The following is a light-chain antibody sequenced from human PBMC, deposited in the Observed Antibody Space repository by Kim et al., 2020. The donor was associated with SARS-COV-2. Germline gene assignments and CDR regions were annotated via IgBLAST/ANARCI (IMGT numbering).Light chain of an antibody. J-gene: IGKJ2*01. CDR3: QESYSSLMYT. V-gene: IGKV1-39*01. Sequence: DIQMTQSPSSLSASVGDRVTITCRASQSILSHLNWYQQKPGKAPQLLIYDASSLQSGVPSRFSGSGSGTDFTLTISSLQPEDFATYYCQESYSSLMYTFGQGTNLEI. CDR1: QSILSH. CDR2: DAS.